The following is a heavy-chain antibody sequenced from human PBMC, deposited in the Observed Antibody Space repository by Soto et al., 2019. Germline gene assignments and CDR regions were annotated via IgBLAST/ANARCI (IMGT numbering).Heavy chain of an antibody. D-gene: IGHD3-9*01. CDR1: RFTFSDFA. Sequence: DVQLLESGGGLVQPGGSLTLSCAASRFTFSDFAMSWVRQAPGKGLEWVSSIGAGGTDTYYADSVKGRFTISRDNSKNTLYLQMDGLRDEETAVYYCAKDAVPYNGKWDWLDLWGQGTLVIVSS. J-gene: IGHJ4*02. CDR3: AKDAVPYNGKWDWLDL. CDR2: IGAGGTDT. V-gene: IGHV3-23*01.